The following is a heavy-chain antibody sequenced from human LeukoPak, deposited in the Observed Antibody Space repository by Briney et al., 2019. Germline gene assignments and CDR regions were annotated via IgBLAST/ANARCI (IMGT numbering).Heavy chain of an antibody. CDR3: AKPLKYYYDSSGCLDI. J-gene: IGHJ3*02. CDR2: ISASGDST. Sequence: PGGSLRLSCAASGFTFSNAWMSWVRQAPGKGLEWVSAISASGDSTYYADSVKGRFTISRANSENTLYLQMNSLRAEDTAVYYCAKPLKYYYDSSGCLDIWGQGTMVTVSS. V-gene: IGHV3-23*01. D-gene: IGHD3-22*01. CDR1: GFTFSNAW.